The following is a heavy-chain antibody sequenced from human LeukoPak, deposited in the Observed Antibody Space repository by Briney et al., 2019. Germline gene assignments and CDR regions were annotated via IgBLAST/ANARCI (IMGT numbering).Heavy chain of an antibody. Sequence: PGGSLGLSCAASGFTFSSHWMSWVRQAPGKGLERVANINLDGSEKYYVDAVKGRFTISRDNAKNSLYLQMNSLRVEDTAVYCCAREGVVVGMEGFDYWGQGTLVTVSS. CDR2: INLDGSEK. J-gene: IGHJ4*02. D-gene: IGHD3-22*01. CDR1: GFTFSSHW. CDR3: AREGVVVGMEGFDY. V-gene: IGHV3-7*01.